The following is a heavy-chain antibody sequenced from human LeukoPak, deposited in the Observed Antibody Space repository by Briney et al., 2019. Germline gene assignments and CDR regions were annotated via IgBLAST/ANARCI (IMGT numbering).Heavy chain of an antibody. V-gene: IGHV3-7*01. Sequence: GGSLRLSCAASGFTFSTYWMSWVRQAPGKGLEWVANIKQDGSEKYYVDSVKGRFTISRDNAKNSLYLQMNSLRAEDTAVYYCARSANYYYGSGTYYCFDYWGQGTLVTVSS. CDR3: ARSANYYYGSGTYYCFDY. J-gene: IGHJ4*02. CDR1: GFTFSTYW. D-gene: IGHD3-10*01. CDR2: IKQDGSEK.